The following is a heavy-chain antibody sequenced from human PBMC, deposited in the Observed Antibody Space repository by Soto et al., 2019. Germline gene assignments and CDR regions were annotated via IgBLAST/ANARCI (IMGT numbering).Heavy chain of an antibody. V-gene: IGHV3-23*01. D-gene: IGHD2-8*01. J-gene: IGHJ6*02. CDR1: GFTVGSHA. CDR2: ISGRGDGT. CDR3: TRSRRSILMVYGFGGMDV. Sequence: VQLLESGGGVVQRGGSLRLSCAASGFTVGSHAMSWVRQAPGKGLEWVSSISGRGDGTYYGDSVKGRFTISRDSSSSPLYLQMDNLRGEDTAVYFCTRSRRSILMVYGFGGMDVGGQGTTVTVSS.